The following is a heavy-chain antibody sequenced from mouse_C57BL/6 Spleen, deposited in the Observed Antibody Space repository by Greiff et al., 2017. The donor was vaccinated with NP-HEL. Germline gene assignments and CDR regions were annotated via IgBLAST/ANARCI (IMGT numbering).Heavy chain of an antibody. D-gene: IGHD2-4*01. CDR3: ASYDYDKYFDV. CDR1: GYTFTSYW. J-gene: IGHJ1*03. CDR2: IDPSDSYT. Sequence: QVQLQQSGAELVKPGASVKLSCKASGYTFTSYWMQWVKQRPGQGLEWIGEIDPSDSYTNYNQKFKGKATLTVDTSSSTAYMQLSSLTSEDSAVYYCASYDYDKYFDVWGTGTTVTVSS. V-gene: IGHV1-50*01.